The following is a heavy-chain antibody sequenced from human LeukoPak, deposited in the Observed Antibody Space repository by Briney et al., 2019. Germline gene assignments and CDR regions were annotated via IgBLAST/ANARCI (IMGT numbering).Heavy chain of an antibody. CDR1: GYTFTGYY. V-gene: IGHV1-2*02. Sequence: RASVKVSCKASGYTFTGYYMHWVRQAPGQGLEWMGWINPNSGGTNYAQKFQGRVTMTRDTSISTAYMELSRLRSDDTAVYYCARDGPPYYHGSGSSPYWGQGTLVTVSS. CDR3: ARDGPPYYHGSGSSPY. D-gene: IGHD3-10*01. CDR2: INPNSGGT. J-gene: IGHJ4*02.